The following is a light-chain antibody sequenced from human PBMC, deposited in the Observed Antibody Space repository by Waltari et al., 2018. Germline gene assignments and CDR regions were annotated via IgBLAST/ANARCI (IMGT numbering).Light chain of an antibody. Sequence: EIMMTQSPPSLAVTPGGPASISCRSSQSLLHTNGYRYLDWYVQKPGQSPQVLIYLGSFRSSEVPDRFSGSGSGTDFTLKISRVEAEDVGIYYCMQTRQTPPFTFGPATKVDIK. CDR1: QSLLHTNGYRY. CDR3: MQTRQTPPFT. CDR2: LGS. V-gene: IGKV2-28*01. J-gene: IGKJ3*01.